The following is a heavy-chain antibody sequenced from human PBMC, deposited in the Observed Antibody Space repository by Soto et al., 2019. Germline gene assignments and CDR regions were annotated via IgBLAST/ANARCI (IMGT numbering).Heavy chain of an antibody. V-gene: IGHV4-4*07. J-gene: IGHJ4*02. CDR3: ARGGQDFWSGPFDY. D-gene: IGHD3-3*01. CDR1: GGSISNYY. Sequence: PSETLSVTCTVSGGSISNYYCTWIRQPAGKGLEWIGRIDTSGSTNYNPSLKSRVTMSVDTSKQEFSLKLSSVTAADTALYYCARGGQDFWSGPFDYWGRGALVTVSS. CDR2: IDTSGST.